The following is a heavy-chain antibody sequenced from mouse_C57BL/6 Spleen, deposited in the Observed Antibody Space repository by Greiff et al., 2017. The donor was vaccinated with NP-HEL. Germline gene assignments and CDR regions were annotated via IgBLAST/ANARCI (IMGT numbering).Heavy chain of an antibody. CDR3: ARKLGQGFAY. V-gene: IGHV1-54*01. J-gene: IGHJ3*01. D-gene: IGHD4-1*01. CDR1: GYAFTNYL. CDR2: INPGSGGT. Sequence: QVHVKQSGAELVRPGTSVKVSCKASGYAFTNYLIEWVKQRPGQGLEWIGVINPGSGGTNYNEKFKGKATLTADKSSSTAYMQLSSLTSEDSAVYFCARKLGQGFAYWGQGTLVTVSA.